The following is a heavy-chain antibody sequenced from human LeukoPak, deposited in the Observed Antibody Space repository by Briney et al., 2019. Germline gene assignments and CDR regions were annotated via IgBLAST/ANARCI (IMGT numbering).Heavy chain of an antibody. J-gene: IGHJ4*02. CDR1: GGTLSSYA. CDR3: ATDGSIVGATIVY. V-gene: IGHV1-69*06. CDR2: IIPIFGTA. Sequence: ASVKVSCKASGGTLSSYAISWVRQAPGQGLEWMGGIIPIFGTANYAQKFQGRVTMTEDTSTDTAYMELSSLGSEDTAVYYCATDGSIVGATIVYWGQGTLVTVSS. D-gene: IGHD1-26*01.